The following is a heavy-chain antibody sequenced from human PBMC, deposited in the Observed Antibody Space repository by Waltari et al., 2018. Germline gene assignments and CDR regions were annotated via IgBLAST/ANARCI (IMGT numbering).Heavy chain of an antibody. CDR2: VSYSGTT. Sequence: QLQLQESGPRLVRPSETLSLICRVSGVSITSNRHYWAWIRQSPGQVLEWIGTVSYSGTTYMSPSLKSRVSVSRDTSKNQVSLILGSVTAADMAVYYCATYIGASVGTAAFDVWGQGTMVTVSS. D-gene: IGHD5-12*01. CDR1: GVSITSNRHY. J-gene: IGHJ3*01. V-gene: IGHV4-39*01. CDR3: ATYIGASVGTAAFDV.